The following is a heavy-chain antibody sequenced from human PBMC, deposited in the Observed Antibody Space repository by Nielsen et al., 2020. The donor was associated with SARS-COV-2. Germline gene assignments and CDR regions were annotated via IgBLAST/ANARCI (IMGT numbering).Heavy chain of an antibody. Sequence: GESLKISCAASGFTFGSSWMHWVRQAPGKGLVWVSRINSDGRTTTYADSVKGRFTISRDNAKNTLYLQMNSLRAEDTAVYYCARAKLYDSGFDPWGQGTLVTVSS. CDR3: ARAKLYDSGFDP. CDR1: GFTFGSSW. J-gene: IGHJ5*02. V-gene: IGHV3-74*01. CDR2: INSDGRTT. D-gene: IGHD3-3*01.